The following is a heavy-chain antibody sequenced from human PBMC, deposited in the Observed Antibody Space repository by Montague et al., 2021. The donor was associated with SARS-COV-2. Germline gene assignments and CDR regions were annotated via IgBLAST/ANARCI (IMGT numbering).Heavy chain of an antibody. CDR2: IYSNDDK. J-gene: IGHJ4*02. V-gene: IGHV2-5*01. Sequence: PALVKPTQTLTLTCTFSGFSLSTPNVGVGWIRQPPGKALEWLALIYSNDDKRYSQSLQSRLTITKDTSKNQVVLSLTNVDPVDTATYYCAHLIRYYDIFTGIPFDYWGQGTQVTVSS. D-gene: IGHD3-9*01. CDR3: AHLIRYYDIFTGIPFDY. CDR1: GFSLSTPNVG.